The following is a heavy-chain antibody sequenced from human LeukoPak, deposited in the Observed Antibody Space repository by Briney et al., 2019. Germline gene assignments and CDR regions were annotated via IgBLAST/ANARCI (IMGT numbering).Heavy chain of an antibody. CDR3: ASRSYSSSYRFDY. Sequence: ASVKVSCKASGYTFTSYAMHWVRQAPGQRLEWMGWSNAGNGNTKYSQEFQGRVTITRDTSASTAYMELSSLRSEDTAVYYCASRSYSSSYRFDYWGQGTLVTVSS. D-gene: IGHD6-6*01. J-gene: IGHJ4*02. CDR1: GYTFTSYA. CDR2: SNAGNGNT. V-gene: IGHV1-3*02.